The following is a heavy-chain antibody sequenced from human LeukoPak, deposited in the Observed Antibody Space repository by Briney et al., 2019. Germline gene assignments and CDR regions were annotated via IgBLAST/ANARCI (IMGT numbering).Heavy chain of an antibody. CDR3: ARNDPSYGFDL. J-gene: IGHJ2*01. CDR1: GYTFTSYG. D-gene: IGHD1-1*01. CDR2: IIPIFGTA. V-gene: IGHV1-69*13. Sequence: GASVKVSCKASGYTFTSYGISWVRQAPGQGLEWMGGIIPIFGTANYAQRFQGRVTITADESTSTAYMELSSLRSEDTAVYYCARNDPSYGFDLWGRGTLVTVSS.